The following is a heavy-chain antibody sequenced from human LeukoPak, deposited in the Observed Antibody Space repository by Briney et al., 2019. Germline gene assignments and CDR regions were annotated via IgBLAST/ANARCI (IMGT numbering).Heavy chain of an antibody. CDR3: AKDQVVTPEYYFDY. Sequence: PGGSLRLSCAASGFTFSSYAMSWVRQAPGKGLEWVSAIGGTGGSTYYADSVKGRFTISRDNSKSTLYLQMNSLRAEDTAVYYCAKDQVVTPEYYFDYWGQGTLVTVSS. J-gene: IGHJ4*02. V-gene: IGHV3-23*01. D-gene: IGHD4-23*01. CDR1: GFTFSSYA. CDR2: IGGTGGST.